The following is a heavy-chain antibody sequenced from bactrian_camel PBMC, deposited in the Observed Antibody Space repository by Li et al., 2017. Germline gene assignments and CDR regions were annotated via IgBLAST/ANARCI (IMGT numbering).Heavy chain of an antibody. CDR2: ICPGGVST. D-gene: IGHD2*01. J-gene: IGHJ4*01. CDR3: AADQWWGSGSYCYSAKMEASSFDY. V-gene: IGHV3S40*01. Sequence: VQLVESGGDSVETGGSLRLSCVVSGYTSCRYDMSWYRQAPGKEREGVAAICPGGVSTDYADSTKGRFTISRDNDKNMADLQMNSLKPEDTAVYYCAADQWWGSGSYCYSAKMEASSFDYWGQGTQVTVS. CDR1: GYTSCRYD.